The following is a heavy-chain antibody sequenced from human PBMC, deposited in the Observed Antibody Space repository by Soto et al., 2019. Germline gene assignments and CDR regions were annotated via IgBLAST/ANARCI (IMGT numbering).Heavy chain of an antibody. Sequence: EVQLVESGGGLVQPGRSLRLSCAASGFTFDDYAMHWVRQAPGKGLEWVSYISWNTGTIGYAGSVKGRFTISRDNAKNSLYLQMNSLRAEHTALYYCAKDRSIVATIYDYWGQGTLVPVSS. D-gene: IGHD5-12*01. V-gene: IGHV3-9*01. J-gene: IGHJ4*02. CDR3: AKDRSIVATIYDY. CDR1: GFTFDDYA. CDR2: ISWNTGTI.